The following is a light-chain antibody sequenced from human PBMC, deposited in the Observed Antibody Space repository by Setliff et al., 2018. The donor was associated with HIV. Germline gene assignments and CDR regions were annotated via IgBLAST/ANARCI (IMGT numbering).Light chain of an antibody. Sequence: QSALTQPASVSGSPGQSITISCTGTSSDVGGYNDVSWYQQQPGKAPKLMIYEVSNRPSGVSNRFSGSKSGNTAALTISGLQAEDEAAYYCTSDTSRFTYVFGTGTKV. J-gene: IGLJ1*01. CDR2: EVS. CDR1: SSDVGGYND. CDR3: TSDTSRFTYV. V-gene: IGLV2-14*01.